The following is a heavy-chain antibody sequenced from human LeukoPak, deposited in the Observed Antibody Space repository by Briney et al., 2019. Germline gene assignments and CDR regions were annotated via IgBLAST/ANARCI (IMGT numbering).Heavy chain of an antibody. J-gene: IGHJ4*02. CDR3: TTGLAAAGFDY. CDR1: GFTFSSYW. V-gene: IGHV3-15*01. D-gene: IGHD6-13*01. Sequence: KAGGSLRLSCAASGFTFSSYWMSWVRQTPGKGLEWVGRIKSKTDGGTTDYAAPVKGRFTISRDDSKNTLYLQMNSLKTEDTAVYYCTTGLAAAGFDYWGQGTLVTVSS. CDR2: IKSKTDGGTT.